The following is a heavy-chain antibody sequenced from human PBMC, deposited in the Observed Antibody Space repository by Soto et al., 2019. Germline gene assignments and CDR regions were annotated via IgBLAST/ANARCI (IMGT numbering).Heavy chain of an antibody. CDR2: INAGNGNT. D-gene: IGHD1-26*01. Sequence: ASVKVSCKASGYTFTNYAMHWVRQAPGQRLEWMGWINAGNGNTEYSEKFQGRVTITWDTSASTAYMELSSLRSEDTAVYYCARQWELLAQRLDYWGQGTLVTVSS. CDR1: GYTFTNYA. J-gene: IGHJ4*02. V-gene: IGHV1-3*01. CDR3: ARQWELLAQRLDY.